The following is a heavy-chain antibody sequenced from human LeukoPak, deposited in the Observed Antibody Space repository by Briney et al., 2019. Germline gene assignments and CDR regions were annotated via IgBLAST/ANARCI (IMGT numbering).Heavy chain of an antibody. V-gene: IGHV1-2*02. CDR3: ARGLGYSGYDFDY. Sequence: GASVKVSCKASGYTFTGYYMHWVRHAPGQGLEWMGWINPNSGGTNYAQKFQGRVTMTRDTSISTAYMELSRLRPDDTAVYYCARGLGYSGYDFDYWGQGTLVTVSS. CDR2: INPNSGGT. CDR1: GYTFTGYY. D-gene: IGHD5-12*01. J-gene: IGHJ4*02.